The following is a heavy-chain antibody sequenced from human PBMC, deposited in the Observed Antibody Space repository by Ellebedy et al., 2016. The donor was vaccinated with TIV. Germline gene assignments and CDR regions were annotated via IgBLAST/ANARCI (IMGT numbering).Heavy chain of an antibody. J-gene: IGHJ6*02. D-gene: IGHD2/OR15-2a*01. CDR3: ARSPKDHFYHGMDV. CDR2: IYFDGTNE. Sequence: GESLKISCAASGFTFSNYGMHWVRQAPGKGLEWVALIYFDGTNEHYADSVKGRFTISRDNSKNTLFLQMNSLRGEDTAVYYCARSPKDHFYHGMDVWGQGTPVTVSS. V-gene: IGHV3-33*01. CDR1: GFTFSNYG.